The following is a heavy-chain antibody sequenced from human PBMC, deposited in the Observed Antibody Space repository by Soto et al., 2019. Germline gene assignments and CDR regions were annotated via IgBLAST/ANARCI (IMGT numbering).Heavy chain of an antibody. CDR1: GGSIKNYY. CDR2: ILYSGST. Sequence: SETLSLTCTVSGGSIKNYYWSWIRQPPGKGLEWIGNILYSGSTKYNPSLRSRVTVSVDTSKNQFSLKLSSVTAADTAVYYCARSVFPWGQGTLVTVSS. V-gene: IGHV4-59*01. CDR3: ARSVFP. J-gene: IGHJ5*02.